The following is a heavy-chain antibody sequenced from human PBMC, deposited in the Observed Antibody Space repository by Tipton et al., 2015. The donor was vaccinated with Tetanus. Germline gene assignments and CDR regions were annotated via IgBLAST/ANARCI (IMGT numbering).Heavy chain of an antibody. J-gene: IGHJ3*01. CDR1: GFIVSSHY. D-gene: IGHD7-27*01. Sequence: SLRLSCVASGFIVSSHYMSWVRQAPGKGLEWVANIQNDGGETYHLESVRGRFTISRDNGKNSVYLQMNSLRPEDTAVYYCARLGRNSLGAFDVWGQGTLVSVSS. CDR3: ARLGRNSLGAFDV. V-gene: IGHV3-7*03. CDR2: IQNDGGET.